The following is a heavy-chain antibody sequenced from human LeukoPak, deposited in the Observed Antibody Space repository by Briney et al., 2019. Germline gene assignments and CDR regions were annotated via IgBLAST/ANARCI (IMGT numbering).Heavy chain of an antibody. V-gene: IGHV3-21*01. CDR1: GFTFSSYS. CDR2: ITTSSSYI. CDR3: ARDGGDSGFDP. D-gene: IGHD2-21*02. J-gene: IGHJ5*02. Sequence: GGSLRLSCAASGFTFSSYSMNWVRQAPGKGLEWVSSITTSSSYIYYADSVKGRFTISRDNAKNSLYLQMNSLRAEDTAVYYCARDGGDSGFDPWGLGTLVTVSS.